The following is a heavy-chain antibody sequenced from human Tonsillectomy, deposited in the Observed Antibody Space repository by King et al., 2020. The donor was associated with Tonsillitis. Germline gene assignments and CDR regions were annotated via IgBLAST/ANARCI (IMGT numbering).Heavy chain of an antibody. D-gene: IGHD4-23*01. Sequence: VQLVESGGGLVKPGGSLRLSCAASGFTFSSYNMNWVRQAPGKGLEWVSYISSSRSYIYYADSLKGRFTISRDNAKNSLYLQMNSLRAEDTAVYYCARAGGSNTPFDIWGQGTMVTVSS. CDR3: ARAGGSNTPFDI. CDR2: ISSSRSYI. J-gene: IGHJ3*02. V-gene: IGHV3-21*01. CDR1: GFTFSSYN.